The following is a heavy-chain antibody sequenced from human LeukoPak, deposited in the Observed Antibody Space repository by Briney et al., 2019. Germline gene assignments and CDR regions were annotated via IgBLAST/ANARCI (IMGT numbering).Heavy chain of an antibody. J-gene: IGHJ5*02. CDR2: INPNSGGT. Sequence: ASVKVSCKASGYTFTGYYMHWVRQAPGQGLEWMGWINPNSGGTNYAQKFQGRVTMTRDTSISTAYMELRSLRSDDTAVYYCARTSSSGWYRTRFDPWGQGTLVTVSS. D-gene: IGHD6-19*01. V-gene: IGHV1-2*02. CDR3: ARTSSSGWYRTRFDP. CDR1: GYTFTGYY.